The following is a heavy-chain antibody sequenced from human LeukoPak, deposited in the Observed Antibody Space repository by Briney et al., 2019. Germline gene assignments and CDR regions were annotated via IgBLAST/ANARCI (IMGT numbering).Heavy chain of an antibody. CDR1: GGSISSSSYY. Sequence: PSETLSLTCTVSGGSISSSSYYWGWIRQPPGKGLEWIGSIYYSGSTYYNPSLKSRVTISVDTSKNQFSLKLSSVTAADTAVYYCARARGRPFAIAARAYFDYWGQGTLVTVSS. J-gene: IGHJ4*02. V-gene: IGHV4-39*07. CDR2: IYYSGST. CDR3: ARARGRPFAIAARAYFDY. D-gene: IGHD6-6*01.